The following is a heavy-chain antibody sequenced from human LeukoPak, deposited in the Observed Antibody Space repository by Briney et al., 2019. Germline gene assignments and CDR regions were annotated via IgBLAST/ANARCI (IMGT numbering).Heavy chain of an antibody. Sequence: PGGSLRLSCAASGFTFSSYSMSWVRQAPGKGLEWVSYTSSGGSTIYYADSVKGRFTISRDNAKNSLYLQMNSLRAEDTAVYYCARDTYYYDSSGYYVYYFDYWGQGTLVTVSS. CDR1: GFTFSSYS. CDR2: TSSGGSTI. D-gene: IGHD3-22*01. CDR3: ARDTYYYDSSGYYVYYFDY. J-gene: IGHJ4*02. V-gene: IGHV3-48*04.